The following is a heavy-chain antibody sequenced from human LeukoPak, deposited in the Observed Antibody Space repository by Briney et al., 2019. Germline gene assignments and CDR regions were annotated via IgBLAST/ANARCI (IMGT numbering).Heavy chain of an antibody. V-gene: IGHV3-7*01. CDR2: INQDGSNK. CDR1: GFTFSNYW. D-gene: IGHD6-6*01. J-gene: IGHJ4*02. CDR3: ARIGYSSSSFDY. Sequence: GGSLRLSCVASGFTFSNYWMSWVGQAPGKGLEWVANINQDGSNKYYVDSVEGRFTISRDNPKNSVYLQVNSLRAEDTAVYYCARIGYSSSSFDYWGQGTLVTVSS.